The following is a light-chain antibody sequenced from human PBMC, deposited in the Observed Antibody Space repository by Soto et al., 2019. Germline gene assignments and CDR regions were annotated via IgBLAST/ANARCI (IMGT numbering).Light chain of an antibody. V-gene: IGKV3-20*01. J-gene: IGKJ1*01. CDR3: QLYGSSPTWA. Sequence: EIVLTQYPGTLSLSPGERATLSCRASQSVNSAYVAWYQQNPGQAPRVLIYGASTRATGIPHRFSGSGSGTDFSLTISRLEPEDSAMYYCQLYGSSPTWAFGQGTKVEIK. CDR1: QSVNSAY. CDR2: GAS.